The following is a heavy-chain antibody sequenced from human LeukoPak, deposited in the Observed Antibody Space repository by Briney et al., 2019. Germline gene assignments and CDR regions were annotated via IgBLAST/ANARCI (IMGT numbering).Heavy chain of an antibody. CDR1: GGSISSGGYS. J-gene: IGHJ4*02. D-gene: IGHD3-22*01. Sequence: SETLSLTCAVSGGSISSGGYSWSWIRQPPGKGLEWIGYIYHSGSTYYNPSLKSRVTISVDRSKNQFSLKLSSVTAADTAVYYCETYYDSSGYYTPPDYWGQGTLVTVSS. V-gene: IGHV4-30-2*01. CDR2: IYHSGST. CDR3: ETYYDSSGYYTPPDY.